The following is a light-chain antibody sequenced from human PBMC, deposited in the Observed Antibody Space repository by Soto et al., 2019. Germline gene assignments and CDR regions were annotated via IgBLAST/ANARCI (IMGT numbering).Light chain of an antibody. CDR3: GTWDITLGGFI. J-gene: IGLJ2*01. CDR2: ANN. V-gene: IGLV1-51*01. CDR1: YSNIGNNF. Sequence: QSVLTQPPSVSAAPGQTVTISCSGTYSNIGNNFVSWYQHIPGTAPRLLIYANNKRPSGIPDRFSGSKPGTSATLGITGLQTGDEADYYCGTWDITLGGFIFGGGTKVTVL.